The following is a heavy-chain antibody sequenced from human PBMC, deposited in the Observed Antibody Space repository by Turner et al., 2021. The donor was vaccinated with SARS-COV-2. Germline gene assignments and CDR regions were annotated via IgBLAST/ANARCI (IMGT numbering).Heavy chain of an antibody. CDR2: ISQDGSQK. Sequence: EVQRVESGGGLVQPGGSLRLFCAASAFTFTNHCIGWVRQDPGEGLEWVAIISQDGSQKNYVDSLRGRFTISRDNAKQSLYLQMNSLRADDTAVYYCARDSGYYRFDFWGQGTLVTVSS. J-gene: IGHJ4*02. CDR1: AFTFTNHC. V-gene: IGHV3-7*03. CDR3: ARDSGYYRFDF. D-gene: IGHD3-22*01.